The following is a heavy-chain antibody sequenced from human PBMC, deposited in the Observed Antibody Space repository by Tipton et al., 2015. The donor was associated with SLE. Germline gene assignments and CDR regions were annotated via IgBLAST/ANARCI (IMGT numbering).Heavy chain of an antibody. CDR3: TSGSGGYQRTDY. Sequence: LRLSCTVSGVSIRTPTYYWGWIRQPPGKGLEWIGTISHSGNTYSHTSLESRVTISVDTSQNQFSMSLSSVSAADTAVYYCTSGSGGYQRTDYWGQGTLVTVSS. J-gene: IGHJ4*02. D-gene: IGHD5-12*01. V-gene: IGHV4-39*07. CDR1: GVSIRTPTYY. CDR2: ISHSGNT.